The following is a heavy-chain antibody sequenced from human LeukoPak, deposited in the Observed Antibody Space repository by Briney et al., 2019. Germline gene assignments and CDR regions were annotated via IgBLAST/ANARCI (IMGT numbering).Heavy chain of an antibody. CDR2: IYTSGST. CDR1: GGSISSYY. V-gene: IGHV4-4*07. Sequence: PSETLSLTCTVPGGSISSYYWSWIRQPAGKGLEWIGRIYTSGSTNYNPSLKSRVTMSVDTSKNQFSLKLSSVTAADTAVYYCAREGYYYDSSGYYYVVEYWGQGTLVTVSS. J-gene: IGHJ4*02. CDR3: AREGYYYDSSGYYYVVEY. D-gene: IGHD3-22*01.